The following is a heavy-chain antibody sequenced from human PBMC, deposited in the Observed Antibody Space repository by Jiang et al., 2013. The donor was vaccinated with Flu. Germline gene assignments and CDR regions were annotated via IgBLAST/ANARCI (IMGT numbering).Heavy chain of an antibody. CDR1: GGSISSSGYY. J-gene: IGHJ3*02. CDR2: LSNWDH. D-gene: IGHD3-10*01. V-gene: IGHV4-39*01. Sequence: SLSCAVSGGSISSSGYYWGLDPPAPREGAGVDWDYLSNWDHLLQPSLRSRLTISVDTSKNQFSLNLRTVTAADTAVYYCARHGFGELLSSFDIWGQGTTVTVSS. CDR3: ARHGFGELLSSFDI.